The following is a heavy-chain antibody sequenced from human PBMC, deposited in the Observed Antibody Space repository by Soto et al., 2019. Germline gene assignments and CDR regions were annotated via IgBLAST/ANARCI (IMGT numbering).Heavy chain of an antibody. CDR3: ARDASAVVSLDY. CDR2: INPNSGDT. D-gene: IGHD2-15*01. Sequence: ASMKVSCKASGYIFTAYSMHWVRQGPGQGLEWLGWINPNSGDTIYAQKFQDRVTMTCDTSVSTAYLELSSLSSDDTALYYCARDASAVVSLDYWGQGTLVTVSS. CDR1: GYIFTAYS. J-gene: IGHJ4*02. V-gene: IGHV1-2*02.